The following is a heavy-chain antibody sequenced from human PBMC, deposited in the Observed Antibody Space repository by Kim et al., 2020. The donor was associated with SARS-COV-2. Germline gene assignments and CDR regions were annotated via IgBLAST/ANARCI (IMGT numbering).Heavy chain of an antibody. Sequence: SETLSLTCTVSGGSISSYYWSWILQPPGKGLEWSGYIYYSGSTNYNPSLKSRVTISVDTSKNQFSLKLSSVTAADTAVYYCAGHPLNTRNYYAHNAFDIWGQVTMVTVSS. V-gene: IGHV4-59*08. J-gene: IGHJ3*02. CDR1: GGSISSYY. CDR3: AGHPLNTRNYYAHNAFDI. CDR2: IYYSGST. D-gene: IGHD3-10*01.